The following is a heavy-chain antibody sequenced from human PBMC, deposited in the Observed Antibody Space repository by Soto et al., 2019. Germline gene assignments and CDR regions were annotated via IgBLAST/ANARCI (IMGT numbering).Heavy chain of an antibody. D-gene: IGHD2-8*01. CDR3: ARDRRDLLRGPDFDY. CDR2: ISAYNGHT. V-gene: IGHV1-18*01. CDR1: GYIFSNSG. Sequence: QVQMVQSGAEVKKPGASVKLSCKTSGYIFSNSGISWVRQAPGQGLEWMGWISAYNGHTNYAQNFQGRVTMTTDTSTSPAYMELRSLRTDDTAVYYCARDRRDLLRGPDFDYWGQGTLFTVSS. J-gene: IGHJ4*02.